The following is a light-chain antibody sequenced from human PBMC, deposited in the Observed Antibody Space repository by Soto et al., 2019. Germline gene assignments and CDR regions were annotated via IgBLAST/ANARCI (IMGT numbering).Light chain of an antibody. Sequence: DIPMTQSPSSLSASVGDRLTITCRASQGIRAYLNWYQQKPGKAPKVLIYAATDLQSGVPPRFNGSGSGTDFTLTITSLQPEDFATYYCQQSFSIPFTFGPGTRVDV. CDR1: QGIRAY. V-gene: IGKV1-39*01. CDR3: QQSFSIPFT. J-gene: IGKJ3*01. CDR2: AAT.